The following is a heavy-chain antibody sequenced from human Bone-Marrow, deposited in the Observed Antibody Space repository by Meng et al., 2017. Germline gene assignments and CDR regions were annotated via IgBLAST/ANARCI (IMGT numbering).Heavy chain of an antibody. V-gene: IGHV1-69*06. CDR1: AGTFSSYA. Sequence: SVKVSCKASAGTFSSYAISWVRQAPGQGLEWMGGIIPIFGTANYAQKFQGRVTITADKSTSTAYTELSSLRSEDTAVYYCASYSGSYFLDYFYYWGQGTLVTVSS. J-gene: IGHJ4*02. CDR3: ASYSGSYFLDYFYY. D-gene: IGHD1-26*01. CDR2: IIPIFGTA.